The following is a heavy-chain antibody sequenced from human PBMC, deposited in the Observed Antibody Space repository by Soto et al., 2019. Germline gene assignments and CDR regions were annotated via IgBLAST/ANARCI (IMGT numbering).Heavy chain of an antibody. CDR3: ARALGFGELLSGRYYYYYMDV. Sequence: ASVKVSCKASGYTFTSYGISWVRQAPGQGLEWMGWMNPNSGNTGYAQKFQGRVTMTRNTSISTAYMELSSLRSEDTAVYYCARALGFGELLSGRYYYYYMDVWGKGTTVTVSS. CDR1: GYTFTSYG. V-gene: IGHV1-8*02. J-gene: IGHJ6*03. CDR2: MNPNSGNT. D-gene: IGHD3-10*01.